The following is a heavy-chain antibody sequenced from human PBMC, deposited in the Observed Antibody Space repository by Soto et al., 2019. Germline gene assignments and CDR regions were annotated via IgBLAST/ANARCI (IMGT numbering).Heavy chain of an antibody. Sequence: PGESLKISCKGSGYSFTIYWISWVRQMPGKGLEWMGRIDPSDSYTNYSPSFQGHVTISADKSISTAYLQWSSLKASDTAMYYCXRDLTTVVTGYYYGMDVWGQGTTVTVSS. J-gene: IGHJ6*02. CDR1: GYSFTIYW. V-gene: IGHV5-10-1*01. CDR3: XRDLTTVVTGYYYGMDV. CDR2: IDPSDSYT. D-gene: IGHD4-17*01.